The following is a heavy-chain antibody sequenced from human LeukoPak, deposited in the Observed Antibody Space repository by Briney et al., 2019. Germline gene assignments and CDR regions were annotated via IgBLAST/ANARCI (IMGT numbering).Heavy chain of an antibody. CDR3: ARTLTGPLALFDY. D-gene: IGHD7-27*01. Sequence: ASVKVSCKASGYTFTTYAIHWVRQAPGQRLEWMGWINAGNGNTKYSQKFQGRVTITRDTSASTAYMELSSLRSEDTAVYYCARTLTGPLALFDYWGQGTLVTVSS. V-gene: IGHV1-3*01. CDR2: INAGNGNT. J-gene: IGHJ4*02. CDR1: GYTFTTYA.